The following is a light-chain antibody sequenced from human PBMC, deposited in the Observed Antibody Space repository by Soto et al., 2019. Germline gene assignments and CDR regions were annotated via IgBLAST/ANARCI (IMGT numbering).Light chain of an antibody. CDR2: GAS. CDR3: QQYNNWPPIT. CDR1: QSVSTN. V-gene: IGKV3-15*01. J-gene: IGKJ5*01. Sequence: ETVMMQSPGTLALSPGERATLSCRASQSVSTNLAWYQQKPGQAPRLLISGASTRATGIPARFSGSGSGTEFTLTISSLQSEDFAIYYCQQYNNWPPITFGQGTRLEIK.